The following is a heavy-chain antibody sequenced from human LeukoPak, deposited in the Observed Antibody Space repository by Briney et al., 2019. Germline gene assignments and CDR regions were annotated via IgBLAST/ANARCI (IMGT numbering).Heavy chain of an antibody. CDR3: ARVAGWSYYYDSSGYYYPGSFDY. V-gene: IGHV4-34*01. J-gene: IGHJ4*02. CDR1: GGSFSGYY. D-gene: IGHD3-22*01. Sequence: SETLSLTCAVYGGSFSGYYWSWIRQSPGKGLEWIGEINHSGSTNYNPSLKSRVTISVDTSKNQFSLKLSSVTAADTAVYYCARVAGWSYYYDSSGYYYPGSFDYWGQGTLVTVSS. CDR2: INHSGST.